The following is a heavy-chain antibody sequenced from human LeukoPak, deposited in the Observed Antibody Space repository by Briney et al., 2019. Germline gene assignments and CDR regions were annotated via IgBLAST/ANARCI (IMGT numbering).Heavy chain of an antibody. Sequence: SETLSLTCAVSGGSISSSNWWSWVRQPPGKGLEWIGEIYHSGSTNYNPSLKSRVTISVDKSKNQFSLKLSSVTAADTAVYYCARDRAWFGEGDAFDIWGQGTMVTVSS. J-gene: IGHJ3*02. CDR2: IYHSGST. CDR1: GGSISSSNW. CDR3: ARDRAWFGEGDAFDI. D-gene: IGHD3-10*01. V-gene: IGHV4-4*02.